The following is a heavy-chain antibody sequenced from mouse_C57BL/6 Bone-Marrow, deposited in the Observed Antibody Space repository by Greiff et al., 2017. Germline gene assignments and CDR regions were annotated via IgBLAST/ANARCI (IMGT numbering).Heavy chain of an antibody. Sequence: QVQLQQSGPGLVAPSQSLSITCTVSGFSLTSYGVHWVRQPPGKGLEWLVVIWSDGSTTYNSALKSRLSISKDNSKSQVFLKMNSLQTDDTAMYYCARHGPSRESYAMDDWGQGTSVTVSS. CDR3: ARHGPSRESYAMDD. CDR1: GFSLTSYG. J-gene: IGHJ4*01. V-gene: IGHV2-6-1*01. CDR2: IWSDGST. D-gene: IGHD1-2*01.